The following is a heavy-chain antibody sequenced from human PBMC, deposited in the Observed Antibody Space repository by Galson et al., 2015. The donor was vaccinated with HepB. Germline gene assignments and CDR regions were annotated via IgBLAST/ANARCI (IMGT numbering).Heavy chain of an antibody. D-gene: IGHD1-14*01. CDR2: ITSSSTII. Sequence: SLRLSCAASGFTFSNYNMNWVRQAPGKGLEWVSYITSSSTIIYYADSVKGRFTISSDNGKNSLYLQMNSLRDEDTAVYYCAREAVTTYGLDVWGQGTTVTVSS. CDR3: AREAVTTYGLDV. J-gene: IGHJ6*02. CDR1: GFTFSNYN. V-gene: IGHV3-48*02.